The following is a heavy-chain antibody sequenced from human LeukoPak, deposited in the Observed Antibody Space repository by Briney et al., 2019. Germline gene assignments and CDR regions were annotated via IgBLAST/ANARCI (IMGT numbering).Heavy chain of an antibody. CDR2: IGSSGNPK. CDR1: GFSFSDYY. V-gene: IGHV3-11*01. CDR3: ARDQSNQDLGTSNWFDP. D-gene: IGHD3-16*01. Sequence: GGSLRLSCAASGFSFSDYYMAWIRQAPGKGLEWVSYIGSSGNPKYYADSVKGRFTVSRDNAENSLFLQMNSLRVEDTAVYYCARDQSNQDLGTSNWFDPWGQEPWSPSPQ. J-gene: IGHJ5*02.